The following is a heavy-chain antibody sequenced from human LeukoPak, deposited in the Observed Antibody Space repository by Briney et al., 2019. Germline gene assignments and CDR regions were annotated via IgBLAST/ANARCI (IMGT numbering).Heavy chain of an antibody. V-gene: IGHV1-8*03. D-gene: IGHD1-26*01. J-gene: IGHJ3*02. CDR3: ARGHRGRRTLAFDI. CDR2: MNPNSGNT. Sequence: ASVKVSCKAFGYTFTSYDINWVRQATGQGLEWMGWMNPNSGNTGYAQKFQGRVTITRNTSISTAYMELSSLRSEDTAVYYCARGHRGRRTLAFDIWGQGTMVTVSS. CDR1: GYTFTSYD.